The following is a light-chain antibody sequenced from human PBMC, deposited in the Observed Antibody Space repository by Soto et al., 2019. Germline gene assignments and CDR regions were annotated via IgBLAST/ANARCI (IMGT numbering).Light chain of an antibody. Sequence: DIQMTQSPSSLSASVGDRVTITCRASQRISSYLNWYQQKPGKAPKLLIYAASSLQSGVPSRFSGSGSGTDFTLTISSLQPEAFATYYCQQSYSTLTFGPGTKVDIK. CDR3: QQSYSTLT. V-gene: IGKV1-39*01. CDR1: QRISSY. J-gene: IGKJ3*01. CDR2: AAS.